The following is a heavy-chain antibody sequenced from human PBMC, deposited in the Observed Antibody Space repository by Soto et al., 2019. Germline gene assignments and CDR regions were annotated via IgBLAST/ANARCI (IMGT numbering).Heavy chain of an antibody. V-gene: IGHV1-18*01. J-gene: IGHJ4*02. CDR1: GYTFTSYG. D-gene: IGHD4-17*01. Sequence: ASVKVSCKASGYTFTSYGITWVRQAPGQGLEWMGWISAYNGNTNYAQKFQGRVTMTTDTSTSTAYMELRSLRSDDTAVYYCASHYYGANSGYFDYWGQGTLVTVSS. CDR3: ASHYYGANSGYFDY. CDR2: ISAYNGNT.